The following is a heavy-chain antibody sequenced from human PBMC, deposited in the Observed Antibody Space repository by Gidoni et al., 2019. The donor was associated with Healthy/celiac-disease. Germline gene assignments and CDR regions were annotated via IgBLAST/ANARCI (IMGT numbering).Heavy chain of an antibody. CDR3: AKDGSYGSGSYYDEYFQH. Sequence: QVQLVESGGGVVQPGRSLRLSCAASGFTFSSYGMHWVRQAPGKGLEWVAVISYDGSNKYYADSVKGRFTISRDNSKNTLYLQMNSLRAEDTAVYYCAKDGSYGSGSYYDEYFQHWGQGTLVTVSS. J-gene: IGHJ1*01. CDR1: GFTFSSYG. V-gene: IGHV3-30*18. D-gene: IGHD3-10*01. CDR2: ISYDGSNK.